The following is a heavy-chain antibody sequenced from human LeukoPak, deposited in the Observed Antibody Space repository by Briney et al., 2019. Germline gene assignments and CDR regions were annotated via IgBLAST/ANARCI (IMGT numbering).Heavy chain of an antibody. CDR1: GDFISSCY. J-gene: IGHJ4*02. D-gene: IGHD5-12*01. CDR3: ARSHYDVNSGFWCLIYY. Sequence: SETLSLMCTVSGDFISSCYGLGVRQPPGKGLEWIGYIYSSGSTNYNPSLKSRVTISVDTSKNQFSLKLRSVTAADTAVYYCARSHYDVNSGFWCLIYYWGQGTLVTVSS. CDR2: IYSSGST. V-gene: IGHV4-59*01.